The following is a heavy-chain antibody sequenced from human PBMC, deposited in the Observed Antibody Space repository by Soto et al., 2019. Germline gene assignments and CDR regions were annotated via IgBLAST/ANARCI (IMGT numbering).Heavy chain of an antibody. D-gene: IGHD3-22*01. Sequence: QVQLVQSGAEVKKPGSSVKVSCKASGGTFSSYAISWVRQAPGQGLEWMGGIIAIFSTATNAQKCQGRIAITAGESTSTADMALSSLRSEDTAVYYCVPDSGYSLSWGQGTLVTVSS. CDR3: VPDSGYSLS. J-gene: IGHJ4*02. CDR2: IIAIFSTA. V-gene: IGHV1-69*12. CDR1: GGTFSSYA.